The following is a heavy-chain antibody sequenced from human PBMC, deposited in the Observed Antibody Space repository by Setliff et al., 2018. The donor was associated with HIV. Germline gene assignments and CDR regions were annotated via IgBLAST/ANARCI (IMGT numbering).Heavy chain of an antibody. CDR1: GGSFTVIGGSFTDYY. CDR2: IYTSGST. CDR3: ARQPRWLQFPRYFDY. J-gene: IGHJ4*02. Sequence: SETLSLTCAVFGGSFTVIGGSFTDYYWSWIRQPPGKGLEWIGYIYTSGSTNYNPSLKSRVTISVDTSKNQFSLKLSSVTAADTAVYYCARQPRWLQFPRYFDYWGQGTLVTVSS. V-gene: IGHV4-59*08. D-gene: IGHD5-12*01.